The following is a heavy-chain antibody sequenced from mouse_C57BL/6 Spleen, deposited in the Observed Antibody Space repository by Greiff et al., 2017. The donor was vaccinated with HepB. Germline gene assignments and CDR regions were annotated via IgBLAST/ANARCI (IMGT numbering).Heavy chain of an antibody. CDR2: IHPNSGST. J-gene: IGHJ2*01. CDR3: ASRNWESDY. V-gene: IGHV1-64*01. Sequence: QVHVKQPGAELVKPGASVKLSCKASGYTFTSYWMHWVKQRPGQGLEWIGMIHPNSGSTNYNEKFKSKATLTVDKSSSTAYMQLSSLTSEDSAVYYCASRNWESDYWGQGTTLTVSS. CDR1: GYTFTSYW. D-gene: IGHD4-1*01.